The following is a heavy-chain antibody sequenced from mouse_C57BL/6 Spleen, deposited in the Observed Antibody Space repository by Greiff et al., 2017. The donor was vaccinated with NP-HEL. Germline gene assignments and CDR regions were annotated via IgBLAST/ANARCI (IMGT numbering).Heavy chain of an antibody. V-gene: IGHV1-55*01. CDR2: IYPGSGST. D-gene: IGHD2-5*01. CDR1: GYTFTSYW. J-gene: IGHJ4*01. Sequence: VQLQQSGAELVKPGASVKMSCKASGYTFTSYWITWVKQRPGQGLEWIGDIYPGSGSTNYNEKFKSKATLTVDTSSSTAYMQLSSLTSEDSAVYYCARSSYSNPYAMDYWGQGTSVTVSS. CDR3: ARSSYSNPYAMDY.